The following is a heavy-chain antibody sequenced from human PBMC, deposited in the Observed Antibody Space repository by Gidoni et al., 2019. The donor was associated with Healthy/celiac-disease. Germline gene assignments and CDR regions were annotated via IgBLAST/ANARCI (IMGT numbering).Heavy chain of an antibody. D-gene: IGHD3-10*01. Sequence: QVQLVQPGAEVKKPAASVKVSCKASGYTFTGYYMHWVRQAPGQGLEWMGWINPNSGGTNYAQKFQGWVTMTRDTSISTAYMELSRLRSDDTAVYYCARGITMVRGVIIRTDFDYWGQGTLVTVSS. J-gene: IGHJ4*02. CDR3: ARGITMVRGVIIRTDFDY. CDR2: INPNSGGT. CDR1: GYTFTGYY. V-gene: IGHV1-2*04.